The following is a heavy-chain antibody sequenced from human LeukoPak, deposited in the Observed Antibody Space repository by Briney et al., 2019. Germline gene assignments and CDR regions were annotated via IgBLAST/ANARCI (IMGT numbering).Heavy chain of an antibody. D-gene: IGHD3-10*01. J-gene: IGHJ5*02. CDR2: INHSGNS. CDR3: ARQGIRYGSESYYMRGWFDP. CDR1: GGSFSGYY. Sequence: PSETLSLTCAVYGGSFSGYYWSWIRQPPGKGLEWIGEINHSGNSNYNPSLKSRVTISVDTSKNQFSLKPSSVTAADTAIYYCARQGIRYGSESYYMRGWFDPWGQGTLVTVSS. V-gene: IGHV4-34*01.